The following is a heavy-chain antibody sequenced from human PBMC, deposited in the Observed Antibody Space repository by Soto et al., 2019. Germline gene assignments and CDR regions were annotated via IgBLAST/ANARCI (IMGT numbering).Heavy chain of an antibody. CDR2: KKQDGSEE. V-gene: IGHV3-7*01. Sequence: GGSLRLSCAASGFSISLYWMSWVRHAPGKGLEWVADKKQDGSEEYYVDSVKGRFTVSRDNAKNSVYLQLTSLRVEDTALYYCARGGFSYGTGIEHWGQGALVTVSS. J-gene: IGHJ5*02. CDR1: GFSISLYW. D-gene: IGHD5-18*01. CDR3: ARGGFSYGTGIEH.